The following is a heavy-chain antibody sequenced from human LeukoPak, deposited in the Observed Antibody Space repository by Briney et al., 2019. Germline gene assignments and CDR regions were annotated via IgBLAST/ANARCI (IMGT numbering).Heavy chain of an antibody. D-gene: IGHD6-6*01. J-gene: IGHJ5*02. CDR1: AFTFSSYA. CDR2: ISSSGGST. Sequence: PGGSLTLSCAASAFTFSSYAMSWLGPAPGKGLDWVSAISSSGGSTYYADSVIGRFTISSDNSYTTQDLQMNRRRADDTTGNYFAKHSAPECSRSAVVNWFDAWGQGTLVTVSS. CDR3: AKHSAPECSRSAVVNWFDA. V-gene: IGHV3-23*01.